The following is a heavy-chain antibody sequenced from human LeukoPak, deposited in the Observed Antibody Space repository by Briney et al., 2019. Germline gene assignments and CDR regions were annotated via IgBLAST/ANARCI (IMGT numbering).Heavy chain of an antibody. CDR1: GYTFTSYD. D-gene: IGHD2-2*01. V-gene: IGHV1-8*01. CDR3: AREFYCSSTSCYAYYYYGMDV. CDR2: MNPNSGNT. Sequence: ASVKVSCKASGYTFTSYDSNWVRQATGQGLEWMGWMNPNSGNTGYAQKFQGRVTMTRNTSISTAYMELSSLRSEDTAVYYCAREFYCSSTSCYAYYYYGMDVWGQGTTVTVSS. J-gene: IGHJ6*02.